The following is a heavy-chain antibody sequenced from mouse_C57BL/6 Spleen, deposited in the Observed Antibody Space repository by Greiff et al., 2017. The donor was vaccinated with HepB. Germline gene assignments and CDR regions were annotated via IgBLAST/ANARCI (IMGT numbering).Heavy chain of an antibody. CDR1: GYTFTSYW. J-gene: IGHJ3*01. CDR3: AITAVVAPFGY. CDR2: IHPNSGST. D-gene: IGHD1-1*01. V-gene: IGHV1-64*01. Sequence: QVQLQQPGAELVKPGASVKLSCKASGYTFTSYWMHWVKQRPGQGLEWIGMIHPNSGSTNYNEKFKSKATLTVDQSSSTAYMQLSSLTSEDSAVAYCAITAVVAPFGYWGQGGVVSGCA.